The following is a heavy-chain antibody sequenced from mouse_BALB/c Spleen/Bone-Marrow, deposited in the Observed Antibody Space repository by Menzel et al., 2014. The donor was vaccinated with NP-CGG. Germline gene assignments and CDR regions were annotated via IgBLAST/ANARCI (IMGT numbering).Heavy chain of an antibody. CDR2: ISSGSSTI. D-gene: IGHD3-1*01. J-gene: IGHJ3*01. CDR1: GFTFSSFG. V-gene: IGHV5-17*02. CDR3: ARGAARATWFAY. Sequence: EVMLVESGGGLVQPGGSRKLSCAASGFTFSSFGMHWVRQAPEKGLEWVAYISSGSSTIYYADTVKGRFTISRDNPKNTLFLQMTSRGSADAAMYYCARGAARATWFAYWGQGTLVTVSA.